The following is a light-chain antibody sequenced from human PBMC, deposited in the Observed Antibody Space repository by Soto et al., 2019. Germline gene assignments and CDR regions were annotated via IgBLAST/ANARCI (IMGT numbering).Light chain of an antibody. CDR3: SSYTNRRTII. Sequence: QSALTQPASVSGSPGKSITISCTGTSSDVGGYNYVSWYQQHPGKAPKLMVYDVTKRPSGVSYRFSGSKSGNTASLTISGLQAEDEADYYCSSYTNRRTIIFGGGTKLTVL. V-gene: IGLV2-14*01. J-gene: IGLJ2*01. CDR2: DVT. CDR1: SSDVGGYNY.